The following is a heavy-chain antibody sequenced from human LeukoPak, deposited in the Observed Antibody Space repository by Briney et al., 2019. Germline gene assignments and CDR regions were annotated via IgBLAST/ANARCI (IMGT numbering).Heavy chain of an antibody. Sequence: PSETLSPTCTVSGGSLSGFYWSWIRQPPGAGLEWIGYVYYSGSTNYNPSLKSRVTISVDTSKNQFSLKLNSVTAADTAVYYCARDHYYSDTSAYYVWGQGTLVTVSS. J-gene: IGHJ4*02. D-gene: IGHD3-22*01. V-gene: IGHV4-59*01. CDR3: ARDHYYSDTSAYYV. CDR1: GGSLSGFY. CDR2: VYYSGST.